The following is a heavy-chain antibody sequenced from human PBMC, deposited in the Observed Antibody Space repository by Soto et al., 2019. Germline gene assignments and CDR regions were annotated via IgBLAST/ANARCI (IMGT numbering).Heavy chain of an antibody. CDR1: GYTFTSYG. Sequence: ASVKVSCKASGYTFTSYGISWVRQAPGQGLEWMGWISAYNGNTNYAQKLQGRVTMTTDTSTSTAYMELRSLRSDDTAVYYCAIVSTTLRPLRVFDSWGQGTMVTVSS. V-gene: IGHV1-18*01. CDR3: AIVSTTLRPLRVFDS. J-gene: IGHJ3*02. CDR2: ISAYNGNT. D-gene: IGHD3-3*01.